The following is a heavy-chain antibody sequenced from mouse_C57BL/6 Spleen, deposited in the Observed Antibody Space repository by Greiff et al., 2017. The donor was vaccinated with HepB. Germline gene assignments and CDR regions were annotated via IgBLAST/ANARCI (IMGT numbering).Heavy chain of an antibody. J-gene: IGHJ1*03. CDR2: IHPNSGST. CDR1: GYTFTSYW. CDR3: ATDTTVFGYFDV. D-gene: IGHD1-1*01. V-gene: IGHV1-64*01. Sequence: QVQLQQPGAELVKPGASVKLSCKASGYTFTSYWMHWVKQRPGQGLEWIGMIHPNSGSTNYNEKFKSKATLTVDKSSSTAYMQLSSLTSEDSAVYYCATDTTVFGYFDVWGTGTTVTVSS.